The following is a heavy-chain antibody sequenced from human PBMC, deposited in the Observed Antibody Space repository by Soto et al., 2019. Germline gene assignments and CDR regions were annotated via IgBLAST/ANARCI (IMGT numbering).Heavy chain of an antibody. Sequence: QVQLQESGPGLVKPAGTLSLTCAVYGGSITSSNWWSWVRQTPGKRLEWIGEIYHSGSTNYNPSLKSRVTISVDKSKNQFSLKLSSVTAADTAVYYCARVSGSYYYGMDVWGQGTTVTVSS. CDR3: ARVSGSYYYGMDV. CDR1: GGSITSSNW. CDR2: IYHSGST. V-gene: IGHV4-4*02. J-gene: IGHJ6*02. D-gene: IGHD1-26*01.